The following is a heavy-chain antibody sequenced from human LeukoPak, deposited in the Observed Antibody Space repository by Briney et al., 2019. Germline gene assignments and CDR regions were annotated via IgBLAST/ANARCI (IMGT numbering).Heavy chain of an antibody. V-gene: IGHV3-23*01. CDR1: GFTFSNYA. D-gene: IGHD2-15*01. CDR2: ISGSGSST. J-gene: IGHJ3*02. CDR3: AKDPPRGSGDAFDI. Sequence: GVLRLSCAASGFTFSNYAMSWVRPAPGKGLEWGSTISGSGSSTYYADSVKGRFTVSRDNSRNTLYLQMDSLRAEDSAVYYCAKDPPRGSGDAFDIWGQGTRVTVSS.